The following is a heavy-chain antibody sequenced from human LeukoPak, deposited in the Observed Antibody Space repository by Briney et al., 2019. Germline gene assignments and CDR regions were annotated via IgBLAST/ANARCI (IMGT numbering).Heavy chain of an antibody. CDR1: GYTFHSYW. D-gene: IGHD2-21*02. Sequence: GESLKISCKGSGYTFHSYWIAWVRQMPGKGLEWMGIIYPGDSDTRYSPSFQGQVTISADKSIRTAYLQWSSLKASDTAMYYCASRGDWQEFDYWGQGTLVTVSS. V-gene: IGHV5-51*01. J-gene: IGHJ4*02. CDR3: ASRGDWQEFDY. CDR2: IYPGDSDT.